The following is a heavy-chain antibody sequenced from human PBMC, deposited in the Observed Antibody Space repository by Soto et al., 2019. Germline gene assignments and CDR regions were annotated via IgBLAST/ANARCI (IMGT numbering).Heavy chain of an antibody. CDR1: GGSINTFY. CDR3: AREGSYSAYNFAHGIQLWSFDY. Sequence: SETLSLTCTVSGGSINTFYWSWVRQPAGKGLEWIGRIFSSGSTSFNPSLESRVAMSVDTSKNHFSLNLSSVTAADMAVYYCAREGSYSAYNFAHGIQLWSFDYWGQGALVTVSS. D-gene: IGHD5-12*01. J-gene: IGHJ4*02. CDR2: IFSSGST. V-gene: IGHV4-4*07.